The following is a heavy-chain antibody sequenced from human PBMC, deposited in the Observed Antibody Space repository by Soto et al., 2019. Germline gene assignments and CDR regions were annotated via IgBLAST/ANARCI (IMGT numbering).Heavy chain of an antibody. J-gene: IGHJ6*02. D-gene: IGHD2-2*01. CDR2: IIPIFGTA. Sequence: QVQLVQSGAEVKKPGSSVKVSCKASGSTFNSYAISWVRQAPGQGLEWMGGIIPIFGTANYAQKFQGRVTITADESTSTAYMELSSLRSEDTAVYYCARDIVVVPAARWDYYYYGMDVWGQGTTVTVSS. V-gene: IGHV1-69*01. CDR3: ARDIVVVPAARWDYYYYGMDV. CDR1: GSTFNSYA.